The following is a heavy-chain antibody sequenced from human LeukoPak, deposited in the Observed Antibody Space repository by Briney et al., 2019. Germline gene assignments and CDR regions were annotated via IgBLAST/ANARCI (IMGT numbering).Heavy chain of an antibody. CDR3: ARVRHIVVVTAISRRVAFDI. Sequence: SVKVSCKASGGTFSSYAISWVRQAPGQGLEWMGGIIPIFGTANYAQKFQGRVTITADKSTSTAYMELSSLRSEDTAVYYCARVRHIVVVTAISRRVAFDIWGQGTMVTVSS. CDR1: GGTFSSYA. J-gene: IGHJ3*02. V-gene: IGHV1-69*06. CDR2: IIPIFGTA. D-gene: IGHD2-21*02.